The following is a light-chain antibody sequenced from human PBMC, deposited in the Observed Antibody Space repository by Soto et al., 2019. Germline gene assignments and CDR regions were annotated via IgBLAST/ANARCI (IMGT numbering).Light chain of an antibody. CDR2: DVS. Sequence: QSALTQPASVSGSPGQSITISCTGTSSDVGGYNYVSWYQQHPGKAPKLMIYDVSNRPSGVSNRFSGSKSGNTASLTISGLQAEDEADYYCSSYTSSSTLYVCGTGTQLPVL. CDR3: SSYTSSSTLYV. V-gene: IGLV2-14*01. CDR1: SSDVGGYNY. J-gene: IGLJ1*01.